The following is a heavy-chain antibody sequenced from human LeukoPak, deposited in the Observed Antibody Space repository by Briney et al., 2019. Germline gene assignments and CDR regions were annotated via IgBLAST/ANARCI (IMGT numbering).Heavy chain of an antibody. CDR2: IKQDRSEK. CDR1: RFTFSSYW. V-gene: IGHV3-7*01. CDR3: ARAASFSYGMDV. Sequence: GGSLRLSCAASRFTFSSYWMNWVRQAPGKGLEWVANIKQDRSEKYYVDSVKGRFTISRDNAKNSLYLQMNSLRAEDTAVYYCARAASFSYGMDVWGQGTTVTVSS. D-gene: IGHD6-6*01. J-gene: IGHJ6*02.